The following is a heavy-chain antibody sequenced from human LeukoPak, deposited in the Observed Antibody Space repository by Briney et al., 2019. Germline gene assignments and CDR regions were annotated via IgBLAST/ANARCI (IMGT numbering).Heavy chain of an antibody. V-gene: IGHV3-49*03. D-gene: IGHD6-13*01. CDR3: TPQYMPLYSSSWVHYYYYMDV. Sequence: PGGSLRLSCTASGFTFGDYAMSWFRQAPGKGLEWVGFIRSKAYGGTTEYAVSVKGRFTISRDDSKSIAYLQMNSLKTEDTAVYYCTPQYMPLYSSSWVHYYYYMDVWGKGTTVTVSS. J-gene: IGHJ6*03. CDR2: IRSKAYGGTT. CDR1: GFTFGDYA.